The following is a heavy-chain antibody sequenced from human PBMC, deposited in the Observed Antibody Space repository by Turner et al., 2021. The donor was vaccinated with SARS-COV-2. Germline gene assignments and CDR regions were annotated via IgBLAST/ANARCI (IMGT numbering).Heavy chain of an antibody. V-gene: IGHV4-59*01. Sequence: VLLQASGPGLVKPSETVSPTCTVSGASRSSNYWAWIRQPPGRRLEWMGYIYYLGSTNYNPSHKSRVTISVDTSKNQFSLKLTSVAAADTAVYFCARELTNNWFDPWGQGTLVTVSS. J-gene: IGHJ5*02. CDR3: ARELTNNWFDP. CDR1: GASRSSNY. CDR2: IYYLGST. D-gene: IGHD3-10*01.